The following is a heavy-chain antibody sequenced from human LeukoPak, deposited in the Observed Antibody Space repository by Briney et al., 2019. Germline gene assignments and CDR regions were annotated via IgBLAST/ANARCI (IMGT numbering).Heavy chain of an antibody. CDR2: ISSSSSYI. D-gene: IGHD6-19*01. Sequence: GGSLRLSCAASEFTFSSYNMNWVRQAPGKGLEWVSSISSSSSYIYYADSVKGRFTISRDNAKNSLYLQMNSLRAEDTAVYYCARDSRIAVAAKPDYWGQGTLVTVSS. J-gene: IGHJ4*02. V-gene: IGHV3-21*01. CDR1: EFTFSSYN. CDR3: ARDSRIAVAAKPDY.